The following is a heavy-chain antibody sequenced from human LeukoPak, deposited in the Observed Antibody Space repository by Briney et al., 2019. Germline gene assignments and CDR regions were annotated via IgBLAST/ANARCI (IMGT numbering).Heavy chain of an antibody. CDR1: GYTFTSYG. CDR3: ARDEAVLWFGELLNC. CDR2: ISAYNGNT. V-gene: IGHV1-18*01. D-gene: IGHD3-10*01. J-gene: IGHJ4*02. Sequence: GASVKVSCKASGYTFTSYGISWVRQAPGQGLEWMGWISAYNGNTNYAQKLQGRVTMTTDTSTSTAYMELRSLRSDDTAVYYCARDEAVLWFGELLNCWGQGTLVTVSS.